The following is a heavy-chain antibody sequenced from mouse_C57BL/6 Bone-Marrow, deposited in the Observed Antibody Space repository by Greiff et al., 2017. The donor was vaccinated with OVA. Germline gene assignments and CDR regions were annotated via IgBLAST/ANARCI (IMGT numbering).Heavy chain of an antibody. CDR2: ISDGGSYT. CDR3: ARAYYSNLYAMDY. CDR1: GFTFSSYA. J-gene: IGHJ4*01. D-gene: IGHD2-5*01. V-gene: IGHV5-4*01. Sequence: EVQLVESGGGLVKPGGSLKLSRAASGFTFSSYAMSWVRQTPEKRLEWVATISDGGSYTYYPDNVKGRFTISRDNAKNNLYLQMSHLKSEDTAMYYCARAYYSNLYAMDYWGQGTSVTVSS.